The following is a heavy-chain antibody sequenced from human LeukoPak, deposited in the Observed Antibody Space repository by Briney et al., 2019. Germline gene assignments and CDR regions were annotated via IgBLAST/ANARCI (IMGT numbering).Heavy chain of an antibody. D-gene: IGHD4-17*01. V-gene: IGHV1-2*02. CDR2: INPNSGGT. Sequence: GASVKVSCKASGYTFTGYYMHWVRQAPGQGLEWMGWINPNSGGTNYAQKFQGRVTMTRDTSISTAYMELSRLRSDDTAVYYCARVTEKLYGDYVYNWFDPWGQGTLVTVSS. CDR1: GYTFTGYY. J-gene: IGHJ5*02. CDR3: ARVTEKLYGDYVYNWFDP.